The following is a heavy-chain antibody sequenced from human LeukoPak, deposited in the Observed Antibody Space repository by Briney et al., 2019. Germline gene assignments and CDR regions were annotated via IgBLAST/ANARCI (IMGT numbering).Heavy chain of an antibody. CDR1: GFSFTNAW. Sequence: GGSLRLSCAASGFSFTNAWMSWVRQAPGKGLEWVGRIKSKTDGGTTDYAAPVKGRFTISRDDSTDTLFLQMISLKAEGTAVYYCTAEYYGSGKYWGQGTLVTVSS. CDR2: IKSKTDGGTT. CDR3: TAEYYGSGKY. J-gene: IGHJ4*02. D-gene: IGHD3-10*01. V-gene: IGHV3-15*01.